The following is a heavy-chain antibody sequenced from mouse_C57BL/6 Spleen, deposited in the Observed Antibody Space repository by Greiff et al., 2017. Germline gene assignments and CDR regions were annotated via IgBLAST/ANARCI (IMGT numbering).Heavy chain of an antibody. Sequence: EVQLQQSGPGLVKPSPSLSLTCSVTGYSITSGYYWNWIRQFPGNKLEWMGYISYDGSNNYNPSLKNRISITRDTSKNQFFLKLNSVTTEDTATYYCASEAYWGQGTLVTVSA. CDR2: ISYDGSN. V-gene: IGHV3-6*01. CDR1: GYSITSGYY. J-gene: IGHJ3*01. CDR3: ASEAY.